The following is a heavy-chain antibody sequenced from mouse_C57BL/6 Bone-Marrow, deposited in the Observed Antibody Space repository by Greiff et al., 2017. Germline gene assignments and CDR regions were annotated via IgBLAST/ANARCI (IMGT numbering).Heavy chain of an antibody. D-gene: IGHD2-3*01. CDR2: ISSGGSYT. Sequence: EVKVVESGGDLVKPGGSLKLSCAASGFTFSSYGMSWVRQTPDKRLEWVATISSGGSYTYYPDSVKGRFTISRDNSQSILYLQMNALRAEDSATYYCARYTPDGYYPYWGQGTTLTVSS. CDR3: ARYTPDGYYPY. J-gene: IGHJ2*01. V-gene: IGHV5-6*01. CDR1: GFTFSSYG.